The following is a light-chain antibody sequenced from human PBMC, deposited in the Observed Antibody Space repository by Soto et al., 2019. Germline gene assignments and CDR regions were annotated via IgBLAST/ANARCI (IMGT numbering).Light chain of an antibody. J-gene: IGLJ1*01. CDR2: RNN. Sequence: QSVLTQPPSASGTPGQRVTISCSGSSSNIGSNYVYWYQQLPETAPKLLIYRNNQRPSGVPDRFSGSKSGTSASLAITELRSEDEADYYCAAWDDSLSANFVFGTGTKLTVL. V-gene: IGLV1-47*01. CDR3: AAWDDSLSANFV. CDR1: SSNIGSNY.